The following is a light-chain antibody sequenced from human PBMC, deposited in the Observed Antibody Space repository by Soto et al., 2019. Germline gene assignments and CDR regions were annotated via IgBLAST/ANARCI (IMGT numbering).Light chain of an antibody. Sequence: QSVLTQPPSASGTPGRRVTTFCSGTGSNIGNNAVTWYRHFPGTAPKLLIFINNHRPSGVPDRFSGSKSGTSASLAISGLQSEDEADYYCATWDDSLNARGVFGGGTKPTVL. CDR2: INN. CDR3: ATWDDSLNARGV. CDR1: GSNIGNNA. J-gene: IGLJ3*02. V-gene: IGLV1-44*01.